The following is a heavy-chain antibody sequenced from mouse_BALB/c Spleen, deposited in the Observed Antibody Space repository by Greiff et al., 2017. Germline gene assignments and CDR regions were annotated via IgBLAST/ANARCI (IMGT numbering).Heavy chain of an antibody. D-gene: IGHD2-4*01. V-gene: IGHV5-9-4*01. CDR2: ISSGGSYT. Sequence: EVKLVESGGGLVKPAGSLSLSCAASGFSFSSYAMSWVRQSPEKRLEWVAEISSGGSYTYSPDTVTGRFTISRDNAKNTLYLEMSSLRSEDTARYYCARDDDDDKYCEVWGAGTTVTVSS. J-gene: IGHJ1*01. CDR1: GFSFSSYA. CDR3: ARDDDDDKYCEV.